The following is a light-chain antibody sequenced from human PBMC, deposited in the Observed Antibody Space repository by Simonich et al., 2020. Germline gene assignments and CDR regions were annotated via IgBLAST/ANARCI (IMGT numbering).Light chain of an antibody. CDR1: KLGDKY. CDR3: QAWDSSTVV. CDR2: QDS. J-gene: IGLJ2*01. V-gene: IGLV3-1*01. Sequence: YELTQPPSVSVSPGQTASITCSGEKLGDKYACWYQQKPGQSPVLVIYQDSKRPSGIPERFSGSNSGNTATLTISGTQAMDEADYYCQAWDSSTVVFGGGTKLTVL.